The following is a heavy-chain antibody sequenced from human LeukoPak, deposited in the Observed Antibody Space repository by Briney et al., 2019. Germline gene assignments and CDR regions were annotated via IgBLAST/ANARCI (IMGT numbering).Heavy chain of an antibody. CDR1: GFTFSSYA. D-gene: IGHD6-6*01. CDR3: AKGVEYSSSSYYFDY. V-gene: IGHV3-23*01. CDR2: ISGSGGST. Sequence: GGSLRLSCAASGFTFSSYAMSWVRQAPGKGLEWVSAISGSGGSTYYADSVKGRFTISRDNSKNTLYLQMNSLRAEDTAVYCCAKGVEYSSSSYYFDYWGQGTLVTVSS. J-gene: IGHJ4*02.